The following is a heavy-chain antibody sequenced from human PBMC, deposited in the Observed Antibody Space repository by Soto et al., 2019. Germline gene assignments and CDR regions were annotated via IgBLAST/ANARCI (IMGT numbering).Heavy chain of an antibody. Sequence: SETLSLTCAVSGGSISSGGYSWSWIRQPPGKGLEWIGYIYHSGSTYYNPSLKSRVTISVDRSKNQFSLKLSSVTAADTAMYYCARGVGYCSGGSCRLDYWGQGTLVTVSS. CDR2: IYHSGST. CDR3: ARGVGYCSGGSCRLDY. J-gene: IGHJ4*02. CDR1: GGSISSGGYS. V-gene: IGHV4-30-2*01. D-gene: IGHD2-15*01.